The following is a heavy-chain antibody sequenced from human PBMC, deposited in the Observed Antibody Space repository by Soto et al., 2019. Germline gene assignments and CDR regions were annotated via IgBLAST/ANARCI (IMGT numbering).Heavy chain of an antibody. Sequence: PSETLSLTCTVSGGSISSGGYYWSWIRQHPGKGLEWIGYIYYSGSTYYNPSLKSRVTISVDTSKNQFSLQLTSVTAADTAVYFCARTFYYDSSGQYYFDYWGQGTLVTVSS. CDR1: GGSISSGGYY. CDR2: IYYSGST. V-gene: IGHV4-31*03. CDR3: ARTFYYDSSGQYYFDY. D-gene: IGHD3-22*01. J-gene: IGHJ4*02.